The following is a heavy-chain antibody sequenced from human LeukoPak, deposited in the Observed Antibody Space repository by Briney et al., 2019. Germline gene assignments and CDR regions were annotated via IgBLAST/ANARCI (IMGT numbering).Heavy chain of an antibody. V-gene: IGHV3-74*01. CDR1: GFTFSSYW. Sequence: GGSLRLSCAASGFTFSSYWMHWVRQAPGKGLVWVSRINSDGSSTSYADSVKGRFTISRDNAKNTLYLQMNSLRAEDTAEYYCASYYYDSSGYYRFDYWGQGTLVTVSS. CDR3: ASYYYDSSGYYRFDY. D-gene: IGHD3-22*01. CDR2: INSDGSST. J-gene: IGHJ4*02.